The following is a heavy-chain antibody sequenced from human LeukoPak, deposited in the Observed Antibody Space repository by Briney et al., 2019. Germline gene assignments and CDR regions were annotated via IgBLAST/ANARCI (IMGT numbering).Heavy chain of an antibody. J-gene: IGHJ1*01. D-gene: IGHD3-22*01. CDR2: TYYSGST. CDR1: GGSISSSSYY. CDR3: ARLGYYYDSSGYYSEYFQH. V-gene: IGHV4-39*01. Sequence: SETLSLTCTVSGGSISSSSYYWGWIRQPPGKGLEWIGSTYYSGSTYYNPSLKSRVTISVDTSKNQFSLKLSSVTAADTAVYYCARLGYYYDSSGYYSEYFQHWGQGTLVTVSS.